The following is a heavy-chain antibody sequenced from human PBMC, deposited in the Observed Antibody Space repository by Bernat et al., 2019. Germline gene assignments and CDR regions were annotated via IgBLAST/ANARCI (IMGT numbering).Heavy chain of an antibody. V-gene: IGHV3-33*01. D-gene: IGHD6-13*01. CDR2: IWYDGSNK. CDR1: GFTFSSYG. CDR3: ARDSISQAADLDC. Sequence: QVQLVESGGGVVQPGRSLRLSCAASGFTFSSYGMHWVRQAPGKGLGWVAVIWYDGSNKYYGDSVKGRFTISRDNSKNTLHLQMNSLRAGDTAVYYCARDSISQAADLDCWGQGTLVTVSS. J-gene: IGHJ4*02.